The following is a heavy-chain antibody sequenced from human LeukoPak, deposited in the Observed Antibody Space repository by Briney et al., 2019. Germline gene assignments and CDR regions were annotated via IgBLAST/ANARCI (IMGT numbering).Heavy chain of an antibody. CDR2: ISAYNGNT. Sequence: PLASVKVSCKASGYIFTNYGINWVRQAPGQGLEWMGWISAYNGNTNYAQKLQGRVTMTTDTSTSTAYMELRSLRSDDTAVYYCARDPRFRSSGQRFDPWGQGTLVTVSS. J-gene: IGHJ5*02. CDR3: ARDPRFRSSGQRFDP. D-gene: IGHD6-6*01. V-gene: IGHV1-18*01. CDR1: GYIFTNYG.